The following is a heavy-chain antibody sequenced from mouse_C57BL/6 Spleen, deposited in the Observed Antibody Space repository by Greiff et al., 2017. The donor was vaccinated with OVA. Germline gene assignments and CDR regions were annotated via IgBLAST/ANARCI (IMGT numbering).Heavy chain of an antibody. J-gene: IGHJ2*01. V-gene: IGHV1-55*01. D-gene: IGHD1-1*01. Sequence: QVQLKQPGAELVKPGASVKMSCKASGYTFTSYWITWVKQRPGQGLEWIGDIYPGSGSTNYNEKFKSKATLTVDTSSSTAYMQLSSLTSEDSAVYYCARGGITTVVVDYWGQGTTLTVSS. CDR3: ARGGITTVVVDY. CDR1: GYTFTSYW. CDR2: IYPGSGST.